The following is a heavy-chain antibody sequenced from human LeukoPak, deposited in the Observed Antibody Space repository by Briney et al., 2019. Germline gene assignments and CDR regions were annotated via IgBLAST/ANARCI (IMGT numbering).Heavy chain of an antibody. CDR1: GSTFSTYG. V-gene: IGHV3-48*01. CDR2: ISTTSCTI. D-gene: IGHD2-15*01. J-gene: IGHJ5*02. Sequence: GGSLRLSCTASGSTFSTYGMNWVRQAPGKGLEWLSYISTTSCTIYHADSVKGRFTISRENAKNSLYLQMNSLRAEDTAVYYCAGGYCSDGTCYRFDPWGQGTLVTVSS. CDR3: AGGYCSDGTCYRFDP.